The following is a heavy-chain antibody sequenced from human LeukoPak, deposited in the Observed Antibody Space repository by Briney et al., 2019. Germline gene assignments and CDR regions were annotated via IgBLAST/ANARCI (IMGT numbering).Heavy chain of an antibody. CDR3: AREEASGWSPFGY. D-gene: IGHD6-19*01. V-gene: IGHV1-69*13. CDR1: GGTFSRYA. CDR2: IIPIFGTA. J-gene: IGHJ4*02. Sequence: ASVKVSCKASGGTFSRYAISWERQAPGQGLEWMGGIIPIFGTANYAQKFQGRVTITADESTSTAYMELSSLRSEDTAVYYCAREEASGWSPFGYWGQGTLVTVSS.